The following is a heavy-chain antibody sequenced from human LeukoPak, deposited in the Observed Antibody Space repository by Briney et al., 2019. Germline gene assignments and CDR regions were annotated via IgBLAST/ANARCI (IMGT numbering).Heavy chain of an antibody. CDR3: ARGRIAAAGFLFDY. CDR1: GYTFTGYY. V-gene: IGHV1-2*02. CDR2: INPNSGGT. D-gene: IGHD6-13*01. Sequence: GASVKVSCKASGYTFTGYYMHWVRQAPGQGLEWVGWINPNSGGTNYAQKFQGRVTITTDESTSTAYMELSSLRSEDTAVYYCARGRIAAAGFLFDYWGQGTLVTVSS. J-gene: IGHJ4*02.